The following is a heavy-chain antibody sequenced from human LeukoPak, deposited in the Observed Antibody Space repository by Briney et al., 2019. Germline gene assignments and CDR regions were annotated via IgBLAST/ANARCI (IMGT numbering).Heavy chain of an antibody. V-gene: IGHV4-31*03. D-gene: IGHD4-17*01. Sequence: SETLSLTCTVSGGSISSGGYYWSWIRQHPGKGLEWIGYIYYSGSTYYNPSLKSRVTISVDTSKNQFSLKLSSATAADTAVYYCARSTTAPGLLAFDIWGHGTMVTVSS. CDR2: IYYSGST. CDR1: GGSISSGGYY. J-gene: IGHJ3*02. CDR3: ARSTTAPGLLAFDI.